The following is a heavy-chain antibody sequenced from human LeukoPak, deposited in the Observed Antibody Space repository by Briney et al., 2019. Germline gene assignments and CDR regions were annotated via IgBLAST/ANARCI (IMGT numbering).Heavy chain of an antibody. CDR2: INPNSGVT. CDR3: ARDGSNWSAFDS. J-gene: IGHJ5*01. V-gene: IGHV1-2*06. Sequence: ASVKVSCKASGYTFSGYSMHWVRQAPGQGLEWMGRINPNSGVTYYAQKFQGRVTMTSDTSITTAYMELSSLTSDDTATYYCARDGSNWSAFDSWGQGTLFIVSS. D-gene: IGHD4-23*01. CDR1: GYTFSGYS.